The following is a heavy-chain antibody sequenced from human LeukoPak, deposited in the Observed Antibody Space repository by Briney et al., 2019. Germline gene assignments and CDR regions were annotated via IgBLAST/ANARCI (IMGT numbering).Heavy chain of an antibody. CDR2: INPNSGGT. CDR1: GYTFTNSG. CDR3: ARETLYSSSWLDY. V-gene: IGHV1-2*02. D-gene: IGHD6-13*01. Sequence: ASVKVSCKASGYTFTNSGISWVRQAPGQGLEWMGWINPNSGGTNYAQKFQGRVTMTRDTSISTAYMELSRLRSDDTAVYYCARETLYSSSWLDYWGQGTLVTVSS. J-gene: IGHJ4*02.